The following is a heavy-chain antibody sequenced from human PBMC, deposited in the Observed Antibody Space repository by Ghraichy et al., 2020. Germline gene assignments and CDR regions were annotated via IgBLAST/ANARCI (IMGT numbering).Heavy chain of an antibody. J-gene: IGHJ4*02. CDR2: ISGSGSDT. CDR1: GFSFSNFD. V-gene: IGHV3-23*01. Sequence: GGSLRLSCAASGFSFSNFDMRWVRQAPGKGLECVSSISGSGSDTHYADSVKGRFVVSRDNSKNLFFLQMNSLRVDDSAIYYCAKDRHCSGGDCSGSFDYWGRGTLVTVSS. D-gene: IGHD2-15*01. CDR3: AKDRHCSGGDCSGSFDY.